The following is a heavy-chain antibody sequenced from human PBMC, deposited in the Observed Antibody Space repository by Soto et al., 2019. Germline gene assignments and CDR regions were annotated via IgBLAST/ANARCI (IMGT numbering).Heavy chain of an antibody. D-gene: IGHD3-3*01. CDR2: ISSSSSTI. J-gene: IGHJ5*02. V-gene: IGHV3-48*02. Sequence: EVQVVESGGGLVQPGGSLRLSCAASGFTFSSNSMNWVRQAPGKGLEWISYISSSSSTIYADSVKGRFTISRDNAKNSRYRQMNSLRDEDTAVYYCARVIWSGHLTSDLWGQGTLVTVSS. CDR3: ARVIWSGHLTSDL. CDR1: GFTFSSNS.